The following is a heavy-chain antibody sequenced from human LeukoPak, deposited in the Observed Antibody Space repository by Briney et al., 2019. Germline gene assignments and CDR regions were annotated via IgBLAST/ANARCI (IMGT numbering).Heavy chain of an antibody. CDR1: GFTFSSYE. D-gene: IGHD6-13*01. CDR2: ISSSGSTI. CDR3: ARIMTQQMVFDY. J-gene: IGHJ4*02. Sequence: GGSLRLSCAASGFTFSSYEMNWVRQAPGEGLEWVSYISSSGSTIYYADSVKGRLTISRDNAKNSLYLQMNSLRAEDTAVYYCARIMTQQMVFDYWGQGTLVTVSS. V-gene: IGHV3-48*03.